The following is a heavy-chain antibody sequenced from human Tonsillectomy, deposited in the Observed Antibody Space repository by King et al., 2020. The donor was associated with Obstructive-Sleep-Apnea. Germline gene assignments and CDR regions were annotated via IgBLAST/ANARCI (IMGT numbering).Heavy chain of an antibody. CDR1: GFIFSDYD. V-gene: IGHV3-33*01. CDR2: IWYDGSTE. CDR3: ARSYDRSTYRDDRDI. J-gene: IGHJ3*02. Sequence: VQLVESGGDVVQRGGSLRLSCAASGFIFSDYDMHWVRQAPGKGLEWLAVIWYDGSTEYYAASVKGRFTVSRDNSKDTLYLQMNSLRADDTAVYYCARSYDRSTYRDDRDIWGQGTLVTVSS. D-gene: IGHD3-22*01.